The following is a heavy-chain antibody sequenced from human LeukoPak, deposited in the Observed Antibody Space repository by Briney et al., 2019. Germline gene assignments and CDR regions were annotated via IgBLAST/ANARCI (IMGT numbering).Heavy chain of an antibody. J-gene: IGHJ4*02. D-gene: IGHD1-26*01. CDR1: GYTLTELS. Sequence: ASVKVSCKVSGYTLTELSMHWVRQAPGKGLEWMGGFDPEDGETIYAQKFQGRVTMTEDTSTDTAYLELSSLRSEDTAVYYCATLPNSGSHHTAMGYWGQGTLVTVSS. CDR3: ATLPNSGSHHTAMGY. CDR2: FDPEDGET. V-gene: IGHV1-24*01.